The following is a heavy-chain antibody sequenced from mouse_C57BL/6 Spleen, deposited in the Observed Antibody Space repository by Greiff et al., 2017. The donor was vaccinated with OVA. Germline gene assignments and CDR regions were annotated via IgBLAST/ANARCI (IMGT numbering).Heavy chain of an antibody. J-gene: IGHJ3*01. CDR2: IRSKSNNYAT. CDR3: VREGYYVWFAY. D-gene: IGHD2-3*01. CDR1: GFSFNTYA. Sequence: EVQRVESGGGLVQPKGSLKLSCAASGFSFNTYAMNWVRQAPGKGLEWVARIRSKSNNYATYYADSVKDRLTISRDDSESMLYLQMNNLKTEDTAMYYCVREGYYVWFAYWGQGTLVTVSA. V-gene: IGHV10-1*01.